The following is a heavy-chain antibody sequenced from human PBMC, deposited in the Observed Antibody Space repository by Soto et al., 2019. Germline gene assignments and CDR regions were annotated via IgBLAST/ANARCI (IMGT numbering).Heavy chain of an antibody. CDR3: AHKVAADLTARISDY. Sequence: QITLKESGPTLVQPTQTLTLTCTFSGFSLTTDGGGMGWIRQPPGTALEWLALIYWDEDNRYNPSLKSSVTFNKCSCKNQILFTVATMDPVDTATYYCAHKVAADLTARISDYLGQGTPLTVSS. J-gene: IGHJ4*01. CDR2: IYWDEDN. CDR1: GFSLTTDGGG. D-gene: IGHD2-21*02. V-gene: IGHV2-5*02.